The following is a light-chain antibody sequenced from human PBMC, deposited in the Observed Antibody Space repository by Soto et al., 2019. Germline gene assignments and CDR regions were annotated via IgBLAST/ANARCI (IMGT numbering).Light chain of an antibody. CDR2: AAS. V-gene: IGKV1-9*01. J-gene: IGKJ4*01. CDR3: QQLNSYPLT. Sequence: DIQLTQSPSFLSASVGDRVTITCRASQGISSTYLAWYQQPPGKAPKILIYAASTLQSGVPSRFSGRGSGTDFTLTISSLQPEDFATYYCQQLNSYPLTFGGGTKVDIK. CDR1: QGISSTY.